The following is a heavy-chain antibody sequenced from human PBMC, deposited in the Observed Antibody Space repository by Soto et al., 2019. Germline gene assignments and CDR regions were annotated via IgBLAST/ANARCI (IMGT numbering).Heavy chain of an antibody. Sequence: QVQLVESGGGVVQPGRSLRLSCAASGFTFRSYGMHWVRQAPGKGLEWVAVIWNDGSERYYADSVKGRFTISRDNSKNTLDLKMNGLRAEDTAVYYCARDRAGVGYNIDVWGQGTTVTVSS. D-gene: IGHD5-12*01. V-gene: IGHV3-33*01. CDR2: IWNDGSER. CDR1: GFTFRSYG. CDR3: ARDRAGVGYNIDV. J-gene: IGHJ6*02.